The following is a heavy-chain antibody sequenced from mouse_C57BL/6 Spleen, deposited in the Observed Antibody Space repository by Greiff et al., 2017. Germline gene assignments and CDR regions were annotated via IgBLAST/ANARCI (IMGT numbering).Heavy chain of an antibody. Sequence: VQLQQSGAELVRPGASVTLSCKASGYTFTDYEMHWVKQTPVHGLEWIGAIDPETGGTAYNQKFKGKAILTADKSSSTAYMELRSLTSEDSAVYYCYMVTTTGFAYWGQGTLVTVSA. V-gene: IGHV1-15*01. CDR2: IDPETGGT. CDR3: YMVTTTGFAY. D-gene: IGHD2-2*01. CDR1: GYTFTDYE. J-gene: IGHJ3*01.